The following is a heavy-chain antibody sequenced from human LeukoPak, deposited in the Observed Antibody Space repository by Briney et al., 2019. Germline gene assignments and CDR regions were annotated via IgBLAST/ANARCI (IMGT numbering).Heavy chain of an antibody. V-gene: IGHV3-48*02. J-gene: IGHJ4*02. Sequence: QPGGSLRLSCAASGFTFSSNGMSWVRQAPGKGLEWVSCTSSSSGAIYYADSVKGRFTISRDNAKNSLYLQMTSLRDEDTAVYYCARDGWLDSWGQGTLVTVSS. CDR3: ARDGWLDS. CDR1: GFTFSSNG. D-gene: IGHD6-19*01. CDR2: TSSSSGAI.